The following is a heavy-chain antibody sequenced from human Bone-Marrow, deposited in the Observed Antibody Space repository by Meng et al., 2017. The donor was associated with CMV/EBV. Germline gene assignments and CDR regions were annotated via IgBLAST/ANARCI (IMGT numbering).Heavy chain of an antibody. CDR2: ISGSGGST. V-gene: IGHV3-23*01. CDR1: GFTFSSYA. CDR3: ARTYYDFWSGWGMDV. J-gene: IGHJ6*02. D-gene: IGHD3-3*01. Sequence: LSLTCAASGFTFSSYAMSWVRQAPGKGLEWVSAISGSGGSTYYADSVKGRFTISRDNSKNTLYLQMNSLRAEDTAVYYCARTYYDFWSGWGMDVWGQGTTATVSS.